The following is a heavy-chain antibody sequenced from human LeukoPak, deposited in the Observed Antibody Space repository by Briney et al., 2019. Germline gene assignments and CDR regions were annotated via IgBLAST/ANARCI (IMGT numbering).Heavy chain of an antibody. CDR1: GDSINSLDL. J-gene: IGHJ4*02. Sequence: SGTLSLTCTVSGDSINSLDLWSWVRQPPGKGLEWIGEMYLSGTTHSNPSVKSRVTISIDKSKNQFLLNLSSVTAADTAVYYCAGLVGRYSSGLYYYYFDYWGQGTLVTVSS. CDR3: AGLVGRYSSGLYYYYFDY. CDR2: MYLSGTT. D-gene: IGHD3-22*01. V-gene: IGHV4-4*02.